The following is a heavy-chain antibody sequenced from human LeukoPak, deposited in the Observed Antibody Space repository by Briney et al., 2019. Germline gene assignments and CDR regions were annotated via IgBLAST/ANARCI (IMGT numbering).Heavy chain of an antibody. CDR3: AGPSSPRYYYYGMDV. Sequence: SETLSLTCTVSGGSISSYYWSWIRQPPGKGLEWIGYIYYSGSTNYNPSLKSRVTISVDTSKNQFSLKLSSVTAADTAVYYCAGPSSPRYYYYGMDVWGQGTTVTVSS. V-gene: IGHV4-59*12. CDR1: GGSISSYY. J-gene: IGHJ6*02. CDR2: IYYSGST.